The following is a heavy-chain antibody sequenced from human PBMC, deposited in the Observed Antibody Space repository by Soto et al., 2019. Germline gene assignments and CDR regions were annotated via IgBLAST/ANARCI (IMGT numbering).Heavy chain of an antibody. CDR1: GGSISSGGYY. CDR3: VASDSSGYYSGWFDP. V-gene: IGHV4-31*03. D-gene: IGHD3-22*01. CDR2: IYYSGST. Sequence: PSATLSLTCTVSGGSISSGGYYWSWIRQHPGKGLEWIGYIYYSGSTYYNPSLKSRVTISVDTSKNQFSLKLSSVTAADTAVYYCVASDSSGYYSGWFDPWGQGTLVTAPQ. J-gene: IGHJ5*02.